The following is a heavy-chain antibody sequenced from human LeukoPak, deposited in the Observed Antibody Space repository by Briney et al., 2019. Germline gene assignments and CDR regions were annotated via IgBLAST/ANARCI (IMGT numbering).Heavy chain of an antibody. CDR1: GFPFTDYV. CDR2: TSADESIK. D-gene: IGHD1-26*01. CDR3: ARDPFLGGPDFLDY. J-gene: IGHJ4*02. V-gene: IGHV3-30*03. Sequence: GGFLRLSCTVSGFPFTDYVIHWVRQAPGKGLEWVAVTSADESIKSYSDSVRGRFTISRDNFKNILYLQMDSLGLEDTAVYFCARDPFLGGPDFLDYWGRGTLVTVSS.